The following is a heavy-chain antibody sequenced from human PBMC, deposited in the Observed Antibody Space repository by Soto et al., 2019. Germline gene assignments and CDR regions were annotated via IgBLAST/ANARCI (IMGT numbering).Heavy chain of an antibody. D-gene: IGHD5-12*01. CDR1: GFTFSSYS. CDR3: ARDYGDGYHRRRLDV. CDR2: ISSSSSTI. J-gene: IGHJ6*02. V-gene: IGHV3-48*01. Sequence: GGSLRLSCAASGFTFSSYSMNWVRQAPGKGLEWVSYISSSSSTIYYADSVKGRFTISRDNAKNSLYLQMNSLRAEDTAVYYCARDYGDGYHRRRLDVWGQGTTVTVSS.